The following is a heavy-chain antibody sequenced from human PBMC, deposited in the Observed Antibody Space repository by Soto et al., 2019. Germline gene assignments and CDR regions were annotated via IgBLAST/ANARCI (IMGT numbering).Heavy chain of an antibody. D-gene: IGHD3-3*01. J-gene: IGHJ6*02. Sequence: SVKVSCKSSGGTFSSYAISWVRQAPGQGLEWMGGIIPIFGTANYAQKFQGRVTITADASKSTAYMELSRLRSDDTAVYYCAREAQASAFWTGYPPHYYYYYYGMDVWGQGNSVTVPS. CDR2: IIPIFGTA. CDR1: GGTFSSYA. V-gene: IGHV1-69*13. CDR3: AREAQASAFWTGYPPHYYYYYYGMDV.